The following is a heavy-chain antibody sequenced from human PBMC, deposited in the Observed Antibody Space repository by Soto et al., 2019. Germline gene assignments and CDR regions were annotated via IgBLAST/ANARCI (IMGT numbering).Heavy chain of an antibody. CDR3: ARDTIAAASTESNYYYYGMDV. CDR2: IYTSGST. V-gene: IGHV4-4*07. Sequence: ETMSLTCPVSGGSISSYYRSWIRQPAGKVLEWIGRIYTSGSTNYNPSLKSRVTMSVDTSKNQFSLKLSSVTAADPAVYYCARDTIAAASTESNYYYYGMDVWGQGTTVTVSS. D-gene: IGHD6-13*01. J-gene: IGHJ6*02. CDR1: GGSISSYY.